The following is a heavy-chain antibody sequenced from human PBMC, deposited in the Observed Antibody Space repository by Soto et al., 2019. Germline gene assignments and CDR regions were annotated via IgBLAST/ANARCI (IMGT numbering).Heavy chain of an antibody. CDR1: GFTFSSYA. CDR3: ARAEARDSGYDRFGYGMDV. V-gene: IGHV3-30-3*01. Sequence: QVQLVESGGGVVQPGRSLRISCAASGFTFSSYAMHWVRQAPGKGLEWVAVISYDGSNKYYADSVKGRFTISRDNSKNALYLQKNSLRAEDTAVYYCARAEARDSGYDRFGYGMDVWGQGTTVTVSS. CDR2: ISYDGSNK. D-gene: IGHD5-12*01. J-gene: IGHJ6*02.